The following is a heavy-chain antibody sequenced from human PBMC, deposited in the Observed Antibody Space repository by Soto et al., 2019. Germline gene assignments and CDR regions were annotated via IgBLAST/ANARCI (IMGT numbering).Heavy chain of an antibody. CDR2: ISAYNGNT. D-gene: IGHD3-10*01. Sequence: GASVKVSCKASGYTFTSYGISWVRQAPGQGLEWMGWISAYNGNTNYAQKLQGRVTMTTDTSTSTAYMELRSLRSDDTAVYYCARDFGSGSHPNWFDPWGQGTLVTVSS. CDR1: GYTFTSYG. V-gene: IGHV1-18*01. CDR3: ARDFGSGSHPNWFDP. J-gene: IGHJ5*02.